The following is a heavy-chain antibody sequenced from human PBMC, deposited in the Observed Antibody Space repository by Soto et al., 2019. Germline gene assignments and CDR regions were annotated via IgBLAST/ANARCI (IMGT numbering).Heavy chain of an antibody. V-gene: IGHV3-21*01. CDR1: GFTFSSYS. CDR3: ARDWQQLARGWFDP. CDR2: ISSSSSYI. D-gene: IGHD6-13*01. J-gene: IGHJ5*02. Sequence: AGGSLRLSCAACGFTFSSYSMNWVRQAPGKGLEWVSSISSSSSYIYYADSVKGRFTISRDNAKNSLYLQMNSLRAEDTAVYYCARDWQQLARGWFDPWGQGTLVTVSS.